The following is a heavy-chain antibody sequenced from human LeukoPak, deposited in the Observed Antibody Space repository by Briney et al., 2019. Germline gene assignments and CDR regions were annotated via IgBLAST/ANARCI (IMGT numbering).Heavy chain of an antibody. J-gene: IGHJ4*02. Sequence: ASVKVSCKASGYTFTGYYMHWVRQAPGQGLEWMGWISAYNGNTNYAQKLQGRVTMTTDTSTSTAYMELRSLRSDDTAVYYCAREAYYDFWSGYYTQFYYFDYWGQGTLVTVSS. CDR1: GYTFTGYY. D-gene: IGHD3-3*01. V-gene: IGHV1-18*04. CDR3: AREAYYDFWSGYYTQFYYFDY. CDR2: ISAYNGNT.